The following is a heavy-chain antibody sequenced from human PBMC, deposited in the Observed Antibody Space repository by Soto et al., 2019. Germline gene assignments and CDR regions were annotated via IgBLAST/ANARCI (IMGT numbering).Heavy chain of an antibody. D-gene: IGHD3-3*01. V-gene: IGHV3-33*06. Sequence: GESLRLSCEASGFTFSNYAMHWVRQAPGKGLELVAVIWYDGSNKYYANSAKGRFTISRDNSKNTLYLQMNSLKAAETAVYYCEKAGGDFWSGSLYYFDYWGQGTLVTVSS. CDR1: GFTFSNYA. CDR3: EKAGGDFWSGSLYYFDY. J-gene: IGHJ4*02. CDR2: IWYDGSNK.